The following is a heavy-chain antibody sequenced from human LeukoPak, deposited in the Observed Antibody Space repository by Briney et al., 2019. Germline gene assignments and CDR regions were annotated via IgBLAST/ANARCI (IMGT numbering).Heavy chain of an antibody. V-gene: IGHV3-15*01. D-gene: IGHD4-23*01. CDR3: ATDNDGGNSWAFGFGY. Sequence: PGGSLRLSCAASGFTFSSYGMHWVRQAPGKGLEWVGRIKSKADGGTTDYAAPVKGRFTISRDDSKNTLYLQMNSLKNEDTAVYYCATDNDGGNSWAFGFGYWGQGTLVTVSS. J-gene: IGHJ4*02. CDR2: IKSKADGGTT. CDR1: GFTFSSYG.